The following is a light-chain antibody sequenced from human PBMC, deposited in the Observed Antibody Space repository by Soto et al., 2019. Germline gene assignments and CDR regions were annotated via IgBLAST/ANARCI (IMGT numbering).Light chain of an antibody. Sequence: AIRMTQSPSSFSASTGDRVTITCRASQGISSYLAWYQQKPGKAPKLLIYAASTLQSGVPSRFSGSGSGTDFNLTISCLQSEDFATYYCQQYYSYPLTFGQGNKLEIK. V-gene: IGKV1-8*01. CDR1: QGISSY. CDR2: AAS. J-gene: IGKJ2*01. CDR3: QQYYSYPLT.